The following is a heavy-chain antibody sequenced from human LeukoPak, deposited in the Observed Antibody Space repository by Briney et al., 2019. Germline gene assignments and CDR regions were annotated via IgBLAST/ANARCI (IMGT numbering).Heavy chain of an antibody. CDR3: ARVNSVRYFGAFDI. Sequence: GGSLRLSCAASGFTFSSYAMHWVRQAPGKGLEWVAVISYDGSNKYYADSVKGRFTISRDNSKNTLYLQMNSLRAEDTAVYYCARVNSVRYFGAFDIWAQGTMVTVSS. J-gene: IGHJ3*02. V-gene: IGHV3-30*04. CDR2: ISYDGSNK. CDR1: GFTFSSYA. D-gene: IGHD3-9*01.